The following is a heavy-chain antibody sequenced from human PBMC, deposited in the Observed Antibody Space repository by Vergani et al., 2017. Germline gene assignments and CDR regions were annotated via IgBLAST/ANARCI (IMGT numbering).Heavy chain of an antibody. CDR3: ATIGYRRWGYYFDY. CDR2: ICHTEDT. CDR1: GGSISSGDHC. Sequence: QVQLQESGPGVVKPSQTLSLTCAVSGGSISSGDHCWTWVRQPPGKGLEWIGEICHTEDTKYSPSLKSRVTVSVYESRNLFSLRLNSVTAADTAVYYCATIGYRRWGYYFDYWGQGILVTVSS. V-gene: IGHV4-4*02. D-gene: IGHD2-2*02. J-gene: IGHJ4*02.